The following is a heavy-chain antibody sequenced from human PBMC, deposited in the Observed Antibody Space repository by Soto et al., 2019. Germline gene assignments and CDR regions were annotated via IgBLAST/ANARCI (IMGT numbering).Heavy chain of an antibody. CDR2: INHSGST. J-gene: IGHJ5*02. CDR1: GGSFSGYY. V-gene: IGHV4-34*01. CDR3: ARGRRHNWFDP. Sequence: QVQLQQWGAGLLKPSETLSLTCAVYGGSFSGYYWSWISQPPGKGLEWIGEINHSGSTNYNPSLKSRVTISVDTSKNQFSLKLSSVTAADTAVYYCARGRRHNWFDPWGQGTLVTVSS.